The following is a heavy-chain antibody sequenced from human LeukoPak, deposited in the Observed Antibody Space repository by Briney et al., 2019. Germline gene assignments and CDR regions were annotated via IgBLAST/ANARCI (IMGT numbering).Heavy chain of an antibody. CDR3: ARINIVVVPAAKVGWFGP. V-gene: IGHV1-2*02. Sequence: ASVKVSCKASGYTFTGYYMHWVRQAPGQGLEWMGWINPNSGGTNYAQKFQGRVTMTRDTSISTAYMELSRLRSDDTAVYYCARINIVVVPAAKVGWFGPWGQGTLVTVSS. J-gene: IGHJ5*02. D-gene: IGHD2-2*01. CDR1: GYTFTGYY. CDR2: INPNSGGT.